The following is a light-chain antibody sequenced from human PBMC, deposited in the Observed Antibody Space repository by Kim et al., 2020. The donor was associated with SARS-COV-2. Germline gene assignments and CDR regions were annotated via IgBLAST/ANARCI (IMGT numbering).Light chain of an antibody. CDR2: SSD. CDR3: NSRDINENHFV. Sequence: SSELTQDPAVSVALGQTVRITCQGDSLRSHYASWYQQKPGQAPRLVIHSSDTRPSRTPDRFSGSSSGNTASLTIAGDQAEDEADYYCNSRDINENHFVFGGGTQLTVL. V-gene: IGLV3-19*01. CDR1: SLRSHY. J-gene: IGLJ2*01.